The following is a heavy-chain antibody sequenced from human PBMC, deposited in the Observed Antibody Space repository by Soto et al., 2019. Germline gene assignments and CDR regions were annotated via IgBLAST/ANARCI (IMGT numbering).Heavy chain of an antibody. V-gene: IGHV3-20*04. CDR2: INWNGGST. CDR3: ARVPSGIPRYYYYYGMDV. Sequence: GGSLRLSCAASGFTFDDYGMSWVRQAPGKGLEWVSGINWNGGSTGYADSVKGRFTISRDNAKNSLYLQMNSLRAEDTALYYYARVPSGIPRYYYYYGMDVWGQGTTVTVSS. CDR1: GFTFDDYG. J-gene: IGHJ6*02.